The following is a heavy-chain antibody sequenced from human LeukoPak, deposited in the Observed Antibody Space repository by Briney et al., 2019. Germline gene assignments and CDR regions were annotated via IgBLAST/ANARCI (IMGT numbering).Heavy chain of an antibody. CDR2: IYYSGST. CDR3: ARTDSSGYYSFFDY. V-gene: IGHV4-31*03. Sequence: PSETLSLTCTVSGGSISSGGYYWSWIRQHPGKGLEWIGYIYYSGSTYYNPSLKSRVTTSVDTSKNQFSLKLSSVTAADTAVYYCARTDSSGYYSFFDYWGQGTLVTVSS. J-gene: IGHJ4*02. D-gene: IGHD3-22*01. CDR1: GGSISSGGYY.